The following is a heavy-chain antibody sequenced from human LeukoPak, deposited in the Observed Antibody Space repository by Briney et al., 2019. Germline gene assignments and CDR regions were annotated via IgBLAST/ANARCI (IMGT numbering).Heavy chain of an antibody. CDR2: ISSSGNTI. CDR1: GFTFSSYE. V-gene: IGHV3-48*03. D-gene: IGHD3-3*01. CDR3: ARGEWRT. Sequence: GGSLRLSCAASGFTFSSYEMNWVRQAPGKGLEWVSYISSSGNTIYYADSVKGRFTISRDDAKNSLYLQMNSLRVEDTAVYYCARGEWRTWGQGTLVTVSS. J-gene: IGHJ5*02.